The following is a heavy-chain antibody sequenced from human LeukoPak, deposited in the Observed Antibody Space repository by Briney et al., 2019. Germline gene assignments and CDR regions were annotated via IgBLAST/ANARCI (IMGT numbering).Heavy chain of an antibody. CDR3: ARSPAGTTSHRGIFDY. J-gene: IGHJ4*02. CDR1: SGSITTSRYC. V-gene: IGHV4-39*07. CDR2: VSYSGTT. D-gene: IGHD3-10*01. Sequence: NPSETLSLTCAVSSGSITTSRYCWGWIRQPPGKGLEWIGSVSYSGTTYYNPSLKGRVTISVDRSKNQFSLKLRSVTAADSTDYYCARSPAGTTSHRGIFDYWGQGILVTVSS.